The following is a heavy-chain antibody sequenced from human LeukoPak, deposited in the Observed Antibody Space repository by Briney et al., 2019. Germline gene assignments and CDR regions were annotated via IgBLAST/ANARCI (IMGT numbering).Heavy chain of an antibody. CDR1: GYTFTNYA. J-gene: IGHJ3*02. V-gene: IGHV1-18*01. CDR2: ISAYSGNT. Sequence: ASVKFSCKASGYTFTNYAISWVRQAPGQGLEWMGWISAYSGNTNDAQNLQDRVTMTTDTSTGTAYMDLRSLTSDDTAVYYCARHPMVTRHNDDAFDIWGQGTMVIVSS. CDR3: ARHPMVTRHNDDAFDI. D-gene: IGHD4/OR15-4a*01.